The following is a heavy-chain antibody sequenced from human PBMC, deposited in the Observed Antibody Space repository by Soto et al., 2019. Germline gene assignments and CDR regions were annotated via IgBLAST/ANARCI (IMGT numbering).Heavy chain of an antibody. CDR1: GGSISSDDYY. V-gene: IGHV4-30-4*01. CDR2: IYHSGSA. CDR3: ARYGSGECNRGSCYSPFDY. J-gene: IGHJ4*02. Sequence: SETLSLTCTVSGGSISSDDYYWSWIRQPPGKGLEWIGYIYHSGSAYYNPSLKSRVTISIDTSKNQLSLNLSSVTAADTAVYYCARYGSGECNRGSCYSPFDYWGQGTLVTVSS. D-gene: IGHD2-15*01.